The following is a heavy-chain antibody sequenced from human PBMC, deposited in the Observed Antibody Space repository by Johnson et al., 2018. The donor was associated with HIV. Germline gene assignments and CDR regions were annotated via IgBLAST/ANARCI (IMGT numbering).Heavy chain of an antibody. CDR1: GFTFSSFW. V-gene: IGHV3-30*18. CDR3: AKVLRDSSGLKRGAFDI. CDR2: ISYDGSNK. Sequence: QVQLVESGGGLVQPGGSLRLSCAASGFTFSSFWMTWVRQAPGKGLEWVAVISYDGSNKYYADSVKGRLPISRDNSKNTLSLQMNSLRAEDTAVYYCAKVLRDSSGLKRGAFDIWGQGTMVTVSS. J-gene: IGHJ3*02. D-gene: IGHD3-22*01.